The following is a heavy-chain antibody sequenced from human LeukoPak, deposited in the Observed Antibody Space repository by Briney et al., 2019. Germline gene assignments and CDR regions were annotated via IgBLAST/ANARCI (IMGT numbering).Heavy chain of an antibody. CDR2: IRPGDTRT. CDR1: GYTFTAYY. Sequence: GASVKVSCKASGYTFTAYYIQWVRQAPGQGLEWMGTIRPGDTRTTYAQKFQGRVTMTWDMSTTTAYMELSRLRSDDTAVYYCARNSYCSSTSCYSDYYGMDVWGQGTTVTVSS. J-gene: IGHJ6*02. CDR3: ARNSYCSSTSCYSDYYGMDV. V-gene: IGHV1-46*01. D-gene: IGHD2-2*02.